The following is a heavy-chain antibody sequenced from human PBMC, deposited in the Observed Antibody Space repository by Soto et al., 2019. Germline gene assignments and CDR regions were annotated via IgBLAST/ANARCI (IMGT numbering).Heavy chain of an antibody. CDR2: IIPIFGTA. J-gene: IGHJ4*02. V-gene: IGHV1-69*12. D-gene: IGHD5-18*01. Sequence: QVQLVQSGAEVKKPGSSVKVSCKASGGTFSSYAISWVRQAPGQGLEWMGGIIPIFGTANYAQKFQGRVTITADESTSTAYMELSSLRSEDTAGSYCASWDTAMVVFDYWGQGTLVTVSS. CDR3: ASWDTAMVVFDY. CDR1: GGTFSSYA.